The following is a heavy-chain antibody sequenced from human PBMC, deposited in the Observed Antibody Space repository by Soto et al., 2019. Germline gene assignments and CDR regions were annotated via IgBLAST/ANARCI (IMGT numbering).Heavy chain of an antibody. J-gene: IGHJ3*01. CDR2: IKYDGINT. CDR1: GFIFSNYW. D-gene: IGHD1-20*01. V-gene: IGHV3-74*01. CDR3: ARGIPGHYGFDV. Sequence: EVQLVESGGGLVQPGGSLRLSCAASGFIFSNYWIHWVRQVPGKGLVWVSRIKYDGINTNYADSVKGRFTISRDNARNTVYLQMNSLRTDDTAVYYCARGIPGHYGFDVWGQGTMVTVSS.